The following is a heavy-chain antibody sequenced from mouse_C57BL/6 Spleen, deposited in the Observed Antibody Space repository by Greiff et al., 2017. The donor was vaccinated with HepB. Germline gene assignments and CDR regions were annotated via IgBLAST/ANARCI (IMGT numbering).Heavy chain of an antibody. D-gene: IGHD3-3*01. J-gene: IGHJ3*01. Sequence: EVKLQESGGGLVQSGRSLRLSCATSGFTFSDFYMEWVRQAPGKGLEWIAASRNKANDYTTEYSASVKGRFIVSRDTSQSILYLQMNALRAEDTAIYYCARDGGDGWFAYWGQGTLVTVSA. CDR3: ARDGGDGWFAY. CDR2: SRNKANDYTT. V-gene: IGHV7-1*01. CDR1: GFTFSDFY.